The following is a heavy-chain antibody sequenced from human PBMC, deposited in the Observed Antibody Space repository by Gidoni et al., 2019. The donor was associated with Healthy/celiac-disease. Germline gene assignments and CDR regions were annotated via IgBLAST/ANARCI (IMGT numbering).Heavy chain of an antibody. D-gene: IGHD2-2*01. Sequence: QVQLVQSGAEVKKPGSSVKVSCKASGGTFSSYTISWVRQAPGQGLEWMGRIIPILGRANYAQKFQGRVTITADKSTSTAYMELSSLRSEDTAVYYCARLVGDIVVVPAANYYYYGMDVWGQGTTVTVSS. V-gene: IGHV1-69*02. CDR1: GGTFSSYT. J-gene: IGHJ6*02. CDR3: ARLVGDIVVVPAANYYYYGMDV. CDR2: IIPILGRA.